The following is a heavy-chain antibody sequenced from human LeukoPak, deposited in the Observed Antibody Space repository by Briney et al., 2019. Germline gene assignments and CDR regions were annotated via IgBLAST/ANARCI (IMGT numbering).Heavy chain of an antibody. V-gene: IGHV5-51*01. Sequence: GESLKISCKGSGYSFTNYWIGWVRQMPGKGLEWMGIIYPADSDTRYSPSFQDQVTISADKSISTAYLQWSSLKASDTAMYYCARLGRWLHDAFDIWGQGTMVTVSS. CDR2: IYPADSDT. CDR1: GYSFTNYW. J-gene: IGHJ3*02. D-gene: IGHD5-24*01. CDR3: ARLGRWLHDAFDI.